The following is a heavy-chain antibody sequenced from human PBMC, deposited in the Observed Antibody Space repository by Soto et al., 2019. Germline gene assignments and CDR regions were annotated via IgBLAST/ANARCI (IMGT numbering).Heavy chain of an antibody. CDR2: IWFDGSDK. D-gene: IGHD2-2*01. J-gene: IGHJ3*02. Sequence: SIRHSCAASGFTFSNYGMHWVRQAPGKGLEWVALIWFDGSDKYDADSVKGRFTLSRDNSKHTVYLQVNSLRAEDTVVYYCGRLYCSSPRRYSVGVFDIRGQG. CDR3: GRLYCSSPRRYSVGVFDI. CDR1: GFTFSNYG. V-gene: IGHV3-33*03.